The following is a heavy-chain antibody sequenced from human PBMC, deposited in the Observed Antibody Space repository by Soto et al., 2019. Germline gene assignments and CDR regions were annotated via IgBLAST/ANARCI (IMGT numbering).Heavy chain of an antibody. J-gene: IGHJ6*02. CDR2: ISYDGSNK. CDR3: AKDRGAARYCYGMDV. CDR1: GFTFSSYG. V-gene: IGHV3-30*18. Sequence: GGSLRLSCAASGFTFSSYGMHWGRQAPGKGLEWVAVISYDGSNKYYADSVKGRFTISRDNSKNTPYLQMNSLRAEDTAVYYCAKDRGAARYCYGMDVWGQGTTVTVSS. D-gene: IGHD6-6*01.